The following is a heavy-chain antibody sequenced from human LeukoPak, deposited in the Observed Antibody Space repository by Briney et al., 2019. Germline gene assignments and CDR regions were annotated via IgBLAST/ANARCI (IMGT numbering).Heavy chain of an antibody. V-gene: IGHV4-34*01. CDR1: GGSFSGYY. CDR3: ASSGWGSYWYFDL. J-gene: IGHJ2*01. Sequence: SETLSLTCAVYGGSFSGYYWSWIRQPPGKGLEWIGEINHSGSTNYNPSLKSRVTISVDTSKNQFSLKLSSVTAADTAVYYCASSGWGSYWYFDLWGRGTLVTVSS. CDR2: INHSGST. D-gene: IGHD6-19*01.